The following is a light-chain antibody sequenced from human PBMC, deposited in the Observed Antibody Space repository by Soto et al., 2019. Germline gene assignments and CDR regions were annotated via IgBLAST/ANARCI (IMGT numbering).Light chain of an antibody. CDR2: DDG. Sequence: SYELTQPPSVSVAPGQTATITCGGNNIGSESVHWYQQKPGQAPVLVVYDDGNRPSGIPERFSGSNSGNTATLTISRVEAGDEADYYCHLWDSSSDQYVFGTGTKV. J-gene: IGLJ1*01. CDR3: HLWDSSSDQYV. CDR1: NIGSES. V-gene: IGLV3-21*02.